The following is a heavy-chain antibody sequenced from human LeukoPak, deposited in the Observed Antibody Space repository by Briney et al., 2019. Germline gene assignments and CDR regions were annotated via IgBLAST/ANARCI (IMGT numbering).Heavy chain of an antibody. CDR3: ARGTYCSGGSCYSADY. V-gene: IGHV1-69*05. J-gene: IGHJ4*02. CDR1: GGTFSSYA. Sequence: LLKVSCKASGGTFSSYAISWVRQASGQGLEWMGGIIPIFGTANYAQKFQGRVTITTDESTSTAYMELSSLRSEDTAVYYCARGTYCSGGSCYSADYWGQGTLVTVSS. CDR2: IIPIFGTA. D-gene: IGHD2-15*01.